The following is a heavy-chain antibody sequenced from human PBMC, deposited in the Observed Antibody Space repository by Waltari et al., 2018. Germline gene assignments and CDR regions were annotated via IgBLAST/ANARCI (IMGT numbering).Heavy chain of an antibody. V-gene: IGHV4-34*01. CDR3: ARGGGYCSRTSCYLDL. CDR1: ADSFSGYY. J-gene: IGHJ5*02. D-gene: IGHD2-2*01. CDR2: INHTGST. Sequence: QVQLQQWGAGLLKPSETLSLTCAVYADSFSGYYWTWIRQPPGEGLEWIGEINHTGSTNYNPSLKVRFTMSLDTSKNQFSLKLSSVTAADTAVYYCARGGGYCSRTSCYLDLWGQGTLISVSS.